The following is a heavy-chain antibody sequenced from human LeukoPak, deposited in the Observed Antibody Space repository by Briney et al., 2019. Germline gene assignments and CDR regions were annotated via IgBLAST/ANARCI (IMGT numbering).Heavy chain of an antibody. CDR1: GGSVSSGSYY. Sequence: SETLSLTCTVSGGSVSSGSYYWSWIRQPPGKGLEWIGYIYYSGSTNYNPSLKSRVTISVDTSKNQFSPKLSSVTAADTAVYYCARYLEGYSSSLDYWGQGTLVTVSS. CDR2: IYYSGST. CDR3: ARYLEGYSSSLDY. V-gene: IGHV4-61*01. J-gene: IGHJ4*02. D-gene: IGHD6-13*01.